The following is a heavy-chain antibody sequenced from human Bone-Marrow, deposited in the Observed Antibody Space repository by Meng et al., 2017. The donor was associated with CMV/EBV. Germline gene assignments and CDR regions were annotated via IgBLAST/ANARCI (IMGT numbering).Heavy chain of an antibody. CDR1: GFTFSSYG. CDR3: ARGRIQLYYYYYGMDV. D-gene: IGHD5-18*01. CDR2: IWYDGSNK. J-gene: IGHJ6*02. V-gene: IGHV3-33*01. Sequence: GGSLRLSCAASGFTFSSYGMHWVRQAPGKGLEWVAVIWYDGSNKYYADSVKGRFTISRDNSKNTLYLQMNSLRAEDTAVYYCARGRIQLYYYYYGMDVWGQGTTVTVSS.